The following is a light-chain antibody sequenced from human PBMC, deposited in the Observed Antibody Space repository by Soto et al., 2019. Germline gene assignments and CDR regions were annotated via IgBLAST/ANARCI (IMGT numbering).Light chain of an antibody. Sequence: EIVLTQSPGTLSLSPGDTATLSCRASQSVSSNYLAWYQQKPGQAPRLLIYGASSRATGIPDRFSGSGSGTDFTLTISRLKPEDFAVYYCQQYDASRTFGQGTKVEIK. CDR2: GAS. CDR1: QSVSSNY. V-gene: IGKV3-20*01. J-gene: IGKJ1*01. CDR3: QQYDASRT.